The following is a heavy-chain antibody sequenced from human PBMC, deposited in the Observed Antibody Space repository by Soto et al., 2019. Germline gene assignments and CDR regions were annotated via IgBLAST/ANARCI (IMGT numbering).Heavy chain of an antibody. V-gene: IGHV4-61*01. CDR2: VYYSGTT. D-gene: IGHD4-17*01. J-gene: IGHJ4*02. CDR1: GGSVSNKTYY. CDR3: ARTTAEPTTLRSRYFFDY. Sequence: SETLSLTCSVSGGSVSNKTYYWSWIRQPPGKRLEWIGYVYYSGTTNYNPSLKSRVTISVDLSKSQFSLRLSSVTTADTALYYCARTTAEPTTLRSRYFFDYWGQGTLVTVSS.